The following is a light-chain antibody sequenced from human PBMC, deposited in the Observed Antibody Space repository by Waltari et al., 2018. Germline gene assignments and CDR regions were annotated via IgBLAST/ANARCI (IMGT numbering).Light chain of an antibody. CDR3: SSYTISSTLNWV. CDR1: SSDGGGFNF. Sequence: QSALTLPASVSGSPGQSITISCTGTSSDGGGFNFVSWYQQHPGKAPKLMIYDVSKRPSGVSNRFSGSKSGNTASLTISGLQAEDEADYYCSSYTISSTLNWVFGGGTKLTVL. CDR2: DVS. V-gene: IGLV2-14*03. J-gene: IGLJ3*02.